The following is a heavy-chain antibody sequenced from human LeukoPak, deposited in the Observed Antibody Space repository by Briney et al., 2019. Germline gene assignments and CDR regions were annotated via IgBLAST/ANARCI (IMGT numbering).Heavy chain of an antibody. J-gene: IGHJ4*02. V-gene: IGHV1-18*01. CDR1: GYTFTTYG. D-gene: IGHD3-22*01. Sequence: ASVKVSCKASGYTFTTYGLSWVRQAPGQGLEWMGWISAYNGNTNYAQKLQGRVTMTTDTSTSTAYMELRSLRSDDTAVYYCVREGGDSSGYYFLYWGLGTRVTVSS. CDR3: VREGGDSSGYYFLY. CDR2: ISAYNGNT.